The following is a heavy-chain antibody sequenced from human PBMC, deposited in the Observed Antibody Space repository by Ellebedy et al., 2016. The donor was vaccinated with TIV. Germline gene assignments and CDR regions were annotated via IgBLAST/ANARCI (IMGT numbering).Heavy chain of an antibody. V-gene: IGHV3-13*01. J-gene: IGHJ6*02. Sequence: GESLKISXAASGFTFSSYDMHWVRQATGKGLEWVSAIGTAGDTYYPGSVKGRFTISRENAKNSLYLQMNSLRAGDTAVYYCARSVSGSYYTYYYGMDVWGQGTTVTVSS. CDR1: GFTFSSYD. CDR2: IGTAGDT. D-gene: IGHD3-10*01. CDR3: ARSVSGSYYTYYYGMDV.